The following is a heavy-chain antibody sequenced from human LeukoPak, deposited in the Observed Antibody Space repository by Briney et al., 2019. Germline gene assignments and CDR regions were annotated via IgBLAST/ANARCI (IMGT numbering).Heavy chain of an antibody. J-gene: IGHJ4*02. CDR3: ARDRGAYCGGDCPPFDY. Sequence: SETLSLTCAVYGGSFSGYYWNWIRQPAGKGLEWIGRIYTSGSTNYNPSLKSRVTISVDTSKNQFSLKVSSVTAADTAVYYCARDRGAYCGGDCPPFDYWGQGTLVTVSS. D-gene: IGHD2-21*01. CDR1: GGSFSGYY. CDR2: IYTSGST. V-gene: IGHV4-4*07.